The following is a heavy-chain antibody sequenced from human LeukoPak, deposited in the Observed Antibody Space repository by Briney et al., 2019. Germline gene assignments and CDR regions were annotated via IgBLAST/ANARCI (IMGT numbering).Heavy chain of an antibody. CDR1: GFTFSSYT. V-gene: IGHV3-9*03. CDR3: AKGLVGSSIADFFDY. J-gene: IGHJ4*02. CDR2: ISRNSGSI. Sequence: GGSLRLSCAASGFTFSSYTMNWVRQAPGKGLEWVSGISRNSGSIGYADSVKGRFTISRDNAKNSLYLQMNSLRGEDMALYYCAKGLVGSSIADFFDYWGQGILVTVSS. D-gene: IGHD6-6*01.